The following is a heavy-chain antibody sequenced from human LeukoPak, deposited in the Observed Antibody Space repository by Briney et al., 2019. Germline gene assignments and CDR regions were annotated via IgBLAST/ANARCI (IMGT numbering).Heavy chain of an antibody. D-gene: IGHD2-2*02. J-gene: IGHJ3*02. CDR2: IYYSGST. V-gene: IGHV4-31*03. CDR3: ARVVVVPAAILRAFDI. CDR1: GGSISSGGYY. Sequence: SQTLSLTCTVSGGSISSGGYYWSWIRQHPGKGLEWIGYIYYSGSTYYNPSLKSRGTISVDTSKNQFSLKLSSVTAADTAVYYCARVVVVPAAILRAFDIWGQGTMVTVSS.